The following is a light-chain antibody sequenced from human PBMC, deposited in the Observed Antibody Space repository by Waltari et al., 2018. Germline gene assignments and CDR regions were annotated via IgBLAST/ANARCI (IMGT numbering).Light chain of an antibody. Sequence: QSVLTQLPSASGTPGQAVTISCSGSSSNIGDNYVYWYQQFPGTSPQLLIHRNNQRPSVVPDRFSGSKSGTSAFLVISGLRSEDEADYHCATWDDSLSGWVFGGGTKVTVL. CDR3: ATWDDSLSGWV. J-gene: IGLJ3*02. V-gene: IGLV1-47*01. CDR1: SSNIGDNY. CDR2: RNN.